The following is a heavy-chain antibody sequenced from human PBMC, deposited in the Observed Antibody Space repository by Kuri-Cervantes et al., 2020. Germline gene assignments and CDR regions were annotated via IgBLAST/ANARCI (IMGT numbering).Heavy chain of an antibody. CDR3: ARDRNFWSGYQNNWFDP. CDR1: GFTFSSYA. J-gene: IGHJ5*02. V-gene: IGHV3-30-3*01. Sequence: GGSLRLSCAASGFTFSSYAMHWVRQAPGKGLEWVAVISYDGSNKYYADSVKGRFTISRDNSKNTLYLQMNSLRAEDTAVYYCARDRNFWSGYQNNWFDPWGQGTLVTVSS. D-gene: IGHD3-3*01. CDR2: ISYDGSNK.